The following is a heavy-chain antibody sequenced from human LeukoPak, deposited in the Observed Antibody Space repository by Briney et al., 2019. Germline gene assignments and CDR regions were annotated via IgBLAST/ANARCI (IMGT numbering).Heavy chain of an antibody. D-gene: IGHD5-18*01. Sequence: GGSLRLSCAASGFTFSSYAMSWVRQAPGKGLEWVSAISGSGGSTYYADSVKGRFTISRDNSKNTLYLQINSLRAEDTAVYYCAKGRSRIQLWSFDYWGQGTLVTVSS. CDR2: ISGSGGST. CDR3: AKGRSRIQLWSFDY. V-gene: IGHV3-23*01. CDR1: GFTFSSYA. J-gene: IGHJ4*02.